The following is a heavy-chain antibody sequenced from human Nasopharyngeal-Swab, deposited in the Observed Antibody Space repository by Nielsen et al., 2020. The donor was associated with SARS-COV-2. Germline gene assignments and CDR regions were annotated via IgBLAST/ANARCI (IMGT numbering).Heavy chain of an antibody. D-gene: IGHD3-9*01. J-gene: IGHJ4*02. CDR3: ARVNLVRYFDWLLKVDY. CDR2: ISAYNGNT. CDR1: GYTFTSYG. V-gene: IGHV1-18*01. Sequence: ASVKVSCKASGYTFTSYGISWVRQAPGQGLEWMGWISAYNGNTNYAQKLQGRVTMTTDTSTSTAYMELRSLRSDDTAVYYCARVNLVRYFDWLLKVDYWGQGTLATVSS.